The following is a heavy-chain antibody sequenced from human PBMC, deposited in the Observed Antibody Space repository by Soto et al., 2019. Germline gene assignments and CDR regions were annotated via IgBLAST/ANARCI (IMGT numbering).Heavy chain of an antibody. Sequence: GSLRLSCAASGFTFSSYDMPWVRQATGKGLEWVSAISGSGGSTYYADSVKGRFAISIDNSKNTLYLQMNSLRAEDTAVYYCAKDPTGVSGVLGHFDYWGQGPLVTFA. CDR3: AKDPTGVSGVLGHFDY. CDR1: GFTFSSYD. V-gene: IGHV3-23*01. D-gene: IGHD2-8*01. J-gene: IGHJ4*02. CDR2: ISGSGGST.